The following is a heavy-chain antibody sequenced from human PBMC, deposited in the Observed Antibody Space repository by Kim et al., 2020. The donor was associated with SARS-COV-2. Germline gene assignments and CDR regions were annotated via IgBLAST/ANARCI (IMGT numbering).Heavy chain of an antibody. V-gene: IGHV1-18*01. CDR2: ISAYNGNT. CDR1: GYTFTSYG. CDR3: ARDQDDILTGYYTYYYYYGMDV. J-gene: IGHJ6*02. Sequence: ASVKVSCKASGYTFTSYGISWVRRAPGQGLEWMGWISAYNGNTNYAQKLQGRVTMTTDTSTSTAYMELRSLRSDDTAVYYCARDQDDILTGYYTYYYYYGMDVWGQGTTVTVSS. D-gene: IGHD3-9*01.